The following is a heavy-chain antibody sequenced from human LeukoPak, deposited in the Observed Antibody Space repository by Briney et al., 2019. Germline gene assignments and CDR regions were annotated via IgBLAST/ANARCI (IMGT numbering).Heavy chain of an antibody. D-gene: IGHD2-2*02. Sequence: SETLSLTCAVYGGSFSSYYWSWIRQPPGKGLEWIGEINHSGSTNYNPSLKSRVTISVDTSKNQFSLKLSSVTAADTAVYYCARAEYCSSTSCYMTVDYWGQGTLVTVSS. J-gene: IGHJ4*02. CDR3: ARAEYCSSTSCYMTVDY. CDR1: GGSFSSYY. CDR2: INHSGST. V-gene: IGHV4-34*01.